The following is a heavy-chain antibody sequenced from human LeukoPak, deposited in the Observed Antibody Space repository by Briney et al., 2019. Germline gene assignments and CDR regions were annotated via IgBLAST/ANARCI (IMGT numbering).Heavy chain of an antibody. Sequence: PGGSLRLSCAASEFTVSSNYMSWVRQAPGKGLEWVSVIYGGGNTYYADSVKGRLPISRDNSKTTLSLQMNSLRADDTAVYYCARGGPPRDAFDIWGQGTMVTVSS. J-gene: IGHJ3*02. CDR1: EFTVSSNY. CDR2: IYGGGNT. V-gene: IGHV3-53*01. D-gene: IGHD3-16*01. CDR3: ARGGPPRDAFDI.